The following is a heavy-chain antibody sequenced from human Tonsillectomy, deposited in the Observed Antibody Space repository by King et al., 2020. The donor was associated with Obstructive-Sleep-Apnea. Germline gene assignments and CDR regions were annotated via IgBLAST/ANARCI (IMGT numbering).Heavy chain of an antibody. V-gene: IGHV4-39*01. CDR1: GGSVTSSSYY. CDR2: IYYSGST. Sequence: QLQESGPGLVKPSETLSLTCSVSGGSVTSSSYYWGWIRQPPGRGLEYIGSIYYSGSTYFNPSLKSRITISVDTSKNQFSLKLSSLTTADTAVYYCAVRYFDWSSQTYADMDVWGQGTTVTVSS. CDR3: AVRYFDWSSQTYADMDV. D-gene: IGHD3-9*01. J-gene: IGHJ6*02.